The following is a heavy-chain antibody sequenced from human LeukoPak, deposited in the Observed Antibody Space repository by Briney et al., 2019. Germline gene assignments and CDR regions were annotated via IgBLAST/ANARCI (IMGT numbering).Heavy chain of an antibody. V-gene: IGHV1-18*01. CDR2: ISAYNGNT. Sequence: ASVKVSCKASGYTFTSYGISWVRQAPGQGLEWMGWISAYNGNTNYAQKLQGRVTMTTDTSTSTAYMELRSLRSDDTAVYYCARDLGYCSSTSCRPFDYWGQGTLVTVSS. D-gene: IGHD2-2*01. CDR1: GYTFTSYG. J-gene: IGHJ4*02. CDR3: ARDLGYCSSTSCRPFDY.